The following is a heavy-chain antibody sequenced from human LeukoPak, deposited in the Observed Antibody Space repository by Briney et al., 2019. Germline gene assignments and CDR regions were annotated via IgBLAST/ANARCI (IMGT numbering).Heavy chain of an antibody. CDR2: IYYSGST. Sequence: SETLSLTCTVSGGSISSYYWSWIRQPPGKGLGWIGYIYYSGSTNYNPSLKSRVTISVDTSKNQFSLKLSSVTAADTAVYYCAGHLYYYDSSGPFDIWGQGTMVTVSS. D-gene: IGHD3-22*01. V-gene: IGHV4-59*01. J-gene: IGHJ3*02. CDR3: AGHLYYYDSSGPFDI. CDR1: GGSISSYY.